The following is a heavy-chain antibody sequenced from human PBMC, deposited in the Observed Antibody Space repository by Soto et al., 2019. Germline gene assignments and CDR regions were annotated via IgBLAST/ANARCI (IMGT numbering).Heavy chain of an antibody. J-gene: IGHJ4*02. Sequence: PGGSLRLSCAASGFTFSDYYISWIRQAPGKGLEWVSYISSSSGYTNYADSVKGRFTISRDNSKNSLYLQMNSLRAEDTAVYYCPSFTARLSVWRQGTLVTVSS. CDR3: PSFTARLSV. CDR2: ISSSSGYT. D-gene: IGHD5-12*01. V-gene: IGHV3-11*03. CDR1: GFTFSDYY.